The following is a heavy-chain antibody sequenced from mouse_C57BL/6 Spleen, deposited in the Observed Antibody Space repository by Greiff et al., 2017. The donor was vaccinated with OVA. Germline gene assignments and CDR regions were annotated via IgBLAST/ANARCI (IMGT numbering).Heavy chain of an antibody. D-gene: IGHD1-1*01. Sequence: QVQLQQSGAELVRPGTSVKLSCKASGYTFTSYWMHWVKQRPGQGLEWIGVIDPSDSYTNYNQKFKGKATLTVDTSSSTAYMQLSSLTSEDSAVYYCARGTTVVDAMDYWGQGTSVTVSS. CDR3: ARGTTVVDAMDY. CDR2: IDPSDSYT. J-gene: IGHJ4*01. V-gene: IGHV1-59*01. CDR1: GYTFTSYW.